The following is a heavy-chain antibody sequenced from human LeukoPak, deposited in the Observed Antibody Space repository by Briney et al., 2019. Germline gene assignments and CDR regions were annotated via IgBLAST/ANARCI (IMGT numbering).Heavy chain of an antibody. V-gene: IGHV3-48*01. CDR2: ISSSSSTI. CDR1: GFIFSSYI. CDR3: ARERLRGYNYGLDY. D-gene: IGHD5-18*01. J-gene: IGHJ4*02. Sequence: PGGSLRLSCAASGFIFSSYIMNWVRQAPGKGLEWVSYISSSSSTIYYADSVKGRFTISGDNVRNSLYLQMNSLRAEDTAVYYCARERLRGYNYGLDYWGQGTLVTVSS.